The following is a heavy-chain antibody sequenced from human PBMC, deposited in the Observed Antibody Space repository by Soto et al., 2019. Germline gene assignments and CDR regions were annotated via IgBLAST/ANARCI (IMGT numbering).Heavy chain of an antibody. CDR1: GGSFSGYY. CDR3: ARVPLTRGYYYYYGMDV. V-gene: IGHV4-34*01. CDR2: INHSGST. Sequence: SETLSLTCAVYGGSFSGYYWSWIRQPPGKGLEWIGEINHSGSTNYNPSLKSRVTISVDTSKNQFSLKLSSVTAADTAVYYCARVPLTRGYYYYYGMDVWGQGTTVTVSS. J-gene: IGHJ6*02. D-gene: IGHD7-27*01.